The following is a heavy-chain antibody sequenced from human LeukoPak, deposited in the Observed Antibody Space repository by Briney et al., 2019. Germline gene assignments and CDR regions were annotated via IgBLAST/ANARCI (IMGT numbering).Heavy chain of an antibody. CDR3: ARDSDTAMVPKYYFDY. CDR1: GYTFTSSY. J-gene: IGHJ4*02. D-gene: IGHD5-18*01. V-gene: IGHV1-46*01. CDR2: INPSGGST. Sequence: ASVKVSCKASGYTFTSSYMHWVRQAPGQGLEWMGIINPSGGSTTYAQKFQGRVTMTRDTSTSTVYMELSSVRSEDTAVYYCARDSDTAMVPKYYFDYWGQGTLVTVSS.